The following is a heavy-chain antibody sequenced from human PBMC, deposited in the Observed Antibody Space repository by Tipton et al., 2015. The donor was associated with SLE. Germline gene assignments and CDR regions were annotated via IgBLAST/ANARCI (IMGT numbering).Heavy chain of an antibody. J-gene: IGHJ4*02. CDR2: VYYSGGT. CDR3: ARAYYDFWSGYYRPYYFDY. Sequence: TLSLTCIVSGGSISSSYWSWIRQPPGKGLEWIGYVYYSGGTNYNPSLKSRVTISVDTSKTHFSLNLTSVTAADTAVYYCARAYYDFWSGYYRPYYFDYWGQGTLVTVSS. CDR1: GGSISSSY. V-gene: IGHV4-59*01. D-gene: IGHD3-3*01.